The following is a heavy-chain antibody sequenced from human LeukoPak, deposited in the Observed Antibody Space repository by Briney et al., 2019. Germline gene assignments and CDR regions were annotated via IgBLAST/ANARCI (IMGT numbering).Heavy chain of an antibody. Sequence: SVKVSCKASGGTFSSYAISWVRQALGQGLEWMGGIIPIFGTANYAQKFQGRVTITTDESTSTAYMELSSLRSEDTAVYYCARSQYQLPGTYYYYYYMGVWGKGTTVTVSS. D-gene: IGHD2-2*01. J-gene: IGHJ6*03. CDR1: GGTFSSYA. V-gene: IGHV1-69*05. CDR3: ARSQYQLPGTYYYYYYMGV. CDR2: IIPIFGTA.